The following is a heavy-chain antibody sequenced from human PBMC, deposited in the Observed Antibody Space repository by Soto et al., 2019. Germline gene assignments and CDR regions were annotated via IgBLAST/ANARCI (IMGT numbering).Heavy chain of an antibody. CDR1: GFSFSDYY. CDR3: VRISVRPRAIRTAPGRWYFDL. CDR2: ISTSGSTL. Sequence: QVQLVESGGGLVKPGGSLRLSCAASGFSFSDYYMRWIRQAPGKGLERISYISTSGSTLFYADSVKGRFTISRDNARNSLYLQISSLRAEDTAVYYCVRISVRPRAIRTAPGRWYFDLWGRGALATVSS. D-gene: IGHD1-1*01. J-gene: IGHJ2*01. V-gene: IGHV3-11*01.